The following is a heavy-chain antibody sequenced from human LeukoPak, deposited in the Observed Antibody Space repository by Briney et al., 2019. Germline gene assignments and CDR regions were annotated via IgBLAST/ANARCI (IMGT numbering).Heavy chain of an antibody. V-gene: IGHV1-69*13. CDR3: ASTDDGSYRRFDY. CDR2: IIPIFGTA. D-gene: IGHD1-26*01. CDR1: GYTFTSYG. J-gene: IGHJ4*02. Sequence: SVKVACKASGYTFTSYGISWVRQAPGQGLEWMGGIIPIFGTANYAQKFQGRVTITADESTSTAYMELSSLRSEDTAVYYCASTDDGSYRRFDYWGQGTLVTVSS.